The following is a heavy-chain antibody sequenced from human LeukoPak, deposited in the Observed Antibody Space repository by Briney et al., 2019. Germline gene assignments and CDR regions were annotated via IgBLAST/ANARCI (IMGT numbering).Heavy chain of an antibody. CDR3: ARRRGLYGSGSYTYYYYGMDV. J-gene: IGHJ6*02. Sequence: SETLSLTCTVSGGSISSYYWSWIRQPPGKGLERIGYIYYSGSTNYNPSLKSRVTISVDTSKNQFSLKLSSVTAADTAVYYCARRRGLYGSGSYTYYYYGMDVWGQGTTVTVSS. CDR1: GGSISSYY. CDR2: IYYSGST. D-gene: IGHD3-10*01. V-gene: IGHV4-59*08.